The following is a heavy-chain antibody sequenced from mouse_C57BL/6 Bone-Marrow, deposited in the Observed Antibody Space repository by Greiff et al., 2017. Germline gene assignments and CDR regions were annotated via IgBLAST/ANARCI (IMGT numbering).Heavy chain of an antibody. J-gene: IGHJ2*01. CDR1: GYTFTSYW. CDR3: ARGHYYDSSCGTDY. V-gene: IGHV1-52*01. CDR2: IDPSDSET. Sequence: QVQLQQPGAELVRPGSSVKLSCKASGYTFTSYWMHWVKQRPIQGLEWIGNIDPSDSETHYNQKFKDKATLTVDKSSRPAYMQLSSLTSEDSAVYYGARGHYYDSSCGTDYWGQGTTLTVSS. D-gene: IGHD1-1*01.